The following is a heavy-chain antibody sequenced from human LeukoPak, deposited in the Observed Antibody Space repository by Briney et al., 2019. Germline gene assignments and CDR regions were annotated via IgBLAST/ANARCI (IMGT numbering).Heavy chain of an antibody. Sequence: KTSETLSLTCAVYGGSFSGYYWSWIRQPPGKGLEWIGEINHSGSTNYNPSLKSRVTISVDTSKNQFSLKLSSVTAADTAVYYCARVQGYYSSGSYLNWFDPWGQGTLVTVSS. D-gene: IGHD3-10*01. CDR1: GGSFSGYY. J-gene: IGHJ5*02. V-gene: IGHV4-34*01. CDR2: INHSGST. CDR3: ARVQGYYSSGSYLNWFDP.